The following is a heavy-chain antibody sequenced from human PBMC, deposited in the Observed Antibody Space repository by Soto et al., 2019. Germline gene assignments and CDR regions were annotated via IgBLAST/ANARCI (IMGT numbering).Heavy chain of an antibody. CDR1: GFTFSSYA. Sequence: GGSLRLSCAASGFTFSSYAMHWVRQAPGKGLDWVAVISYDGSNKYYADSVKGRFTISRDNSKNTLFLQMNSLRAEDTALDYYARDGNGYYGFGRLEYWGQGT. V-gene: IGHV3-30-3*01. D-gene: IGHD2-15*01. CDR2: ISYDGSNK. J-gene: IGHJ4*03. CDR3: ARDGNGYYGFGRLEY.